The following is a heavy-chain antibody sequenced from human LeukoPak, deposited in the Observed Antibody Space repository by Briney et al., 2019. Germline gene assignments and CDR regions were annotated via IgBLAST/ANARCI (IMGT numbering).Heavy chain of an antibody. V-gene: IGHV3-30*02. D-gene: IGHD3-22*01. J-gene: IGHJ4*02. CDR2: IRYDGNSN. CDR1: GFPFRSYG. Sequence: GSLRLSCAAAGFPFRSYGMHWVRQAPGKGLEWVAFIRYDGNSNYYADSVKGRFTISRDNSRSTLYLQMNSLRAEDTAVYYCAKEEVISGNHGVYFDYWGQGTLVTVSS. CDR3: AKEEVISGNHGVYFDY.